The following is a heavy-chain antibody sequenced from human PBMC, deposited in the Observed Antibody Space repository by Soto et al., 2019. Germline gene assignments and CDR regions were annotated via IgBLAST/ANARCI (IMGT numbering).Heavy chain of an antibody. CDR2: LNVDNGDS. CDR3: ARDGWVTMRHFAF. D-gene: IGHD4-17*01. CDR1: GYTFSDYA. J-gene: IGHJ3*01. Sequence: EASVKVSCKASGYTFSDYAMHWVRQAPGQRPEWMGWLNVDNGDSKYSQKFQGRVTLTRDTSATTAYMELSSMRSEDTAVYYYARDGWVTMRHFAFWGQGTMVTVSS. V-gene: IGHV1-3*01.